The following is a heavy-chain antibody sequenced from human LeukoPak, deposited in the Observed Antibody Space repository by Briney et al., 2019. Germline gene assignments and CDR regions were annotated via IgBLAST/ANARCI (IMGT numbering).Heavy chain of an antibody. CDR2: ISYDGSNK. J-gene: IGHJ6*03. D-gene: IGHD3-3*01. CDR3: ARDAIFGVVIIRAGYMDV. Sequence: PGGSLRLSCAASGFTFSSYAMHWVRQAPGKGLEWVAVISYDGSNKYYADSVKGRFTISRDNSKNTLYLQMNGLRAEDTAVYYCARDAIFGVVIIRAGYMDVWGKGTTVTVSS. CDR1: GFTFSSYA. V-gene: IGHV3-30*01.